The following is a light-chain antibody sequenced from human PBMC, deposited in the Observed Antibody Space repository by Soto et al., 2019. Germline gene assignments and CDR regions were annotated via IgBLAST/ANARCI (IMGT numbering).Light chain of an antibody. CDR3: SSGVV. CDR2: DVS. V-gene: IGLV2-14*01. CDR1: SSDVGGYNY. J-gene: IGLJ2*01. Sequence: QSALAQPASVSGSRGQSITISCTGTSSDVGGYNYVSWYQQHPGKAPKLMIYDVSNRPSGVSNRFSGSKSGNTASLTISGLQAEDEADYYCSSGVVFGGGTKLTVL.